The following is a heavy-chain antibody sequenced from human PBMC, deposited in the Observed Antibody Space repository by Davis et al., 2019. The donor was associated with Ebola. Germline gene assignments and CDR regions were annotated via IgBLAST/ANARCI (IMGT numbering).Heavy chain of an antibody. CDR1: GFTFSRNG. Sequence: GGSLRLSCAASGFTFSRNGMHWVRQAPGKGLEWVAVISYDGSNKYYADSVKGRFTISRDNSKNTLYLQMNSLRAEDTAVYYCAKDGQLVLPFDYWGQGTLVTVSS. V-gene: IGHV3-30*18. D-gene: IGHD6-13*01. CDR2: ISYDGSNK. CDR3: AKDGQLVLPFDY. J-gene: IGHJ4*02.